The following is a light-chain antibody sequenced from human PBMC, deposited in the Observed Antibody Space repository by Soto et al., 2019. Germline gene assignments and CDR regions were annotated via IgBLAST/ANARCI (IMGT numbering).Light chain of an antibody. CDR2: GAS. CDR1: QSVSRN. J-gene: IGKJ1*01. Sequence: EIVMTQSPATLSVSPGERATLSCRASQSVSRNLAWYQQKPGQAPRLLIFGASTRATGIPDRFSGSGSGTEFTLTISSLQSEDFAVYYCQQYNNWPPEKFGQGTKVDI. V-gene: IGKV3-15*01. CDR3: QQYNNWPPEK.